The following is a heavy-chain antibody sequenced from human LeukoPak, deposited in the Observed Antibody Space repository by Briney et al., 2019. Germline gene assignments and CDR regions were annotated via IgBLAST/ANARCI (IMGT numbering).Heavy chain of an antibody. CDR1: GYTFTSYA. J-gene: IGHJ6*02. CDR2: INAGNGNT. Sequence: ASVKVSCKASGYTFTSYAMHWVRQAPGQRLEWMGWINAGNGNTKYSQKFQGRVTITRDTSASTAYMELSSLRSEDTAVYYCARVGDDYGDPTDYYGMDVWGQGTTVTVSS. D-gene: IGHD4-17*01. V-gene: IGHV1-3*01. CDR3: ARVGDDYGDPTDYYGMDV.